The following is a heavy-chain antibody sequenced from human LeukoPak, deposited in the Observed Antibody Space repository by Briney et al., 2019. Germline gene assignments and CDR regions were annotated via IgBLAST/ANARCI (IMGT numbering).Heavy chain of an antibody. V-gene: IGHV4-39*01. J-gene: IGHJ5*02. D-gene: IGHD1-26*01. CDR1: GCSISSSTYF. CDR2: IFNSGTT. CDR3: ARHGSYYFWFDP. Sequence: KPSETLSLTCTVSGCSISSSTYFWGWIRQPPRKGLDWSGSIFNSGTTYYNPSLKSRVTISVDTSKNQFSLKLNFVTAADTTVYYCARHGSYYFWFDPWGQGTLVTVSS.